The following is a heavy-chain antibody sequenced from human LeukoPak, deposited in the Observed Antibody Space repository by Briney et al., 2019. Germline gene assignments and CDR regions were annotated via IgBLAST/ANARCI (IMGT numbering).Heavy chain of an antibody. J-gene: IGHJ4*02. V-gene: IGHV3-53*01. CDR2: LYSGGNT. D-gene: IGHD3-22*01. CDR3: AGGYYAR. CDR1: GGSFSGYY. Sequence: ETLSLTCAVYGGSFSGYYWSWIRQPPGKGLEWVSVLYSGGNTFYADSVKGRFTISRDNSKNTLYLQMNSLRAADTAVYYCAGGYYARWGQGTLVTVSS.